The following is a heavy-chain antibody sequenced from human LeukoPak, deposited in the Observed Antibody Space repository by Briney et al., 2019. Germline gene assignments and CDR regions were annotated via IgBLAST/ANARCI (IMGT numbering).Heavy chain of an antibody. Sequence: GGSLRLSCAASGFTFSSYSMNWVRQAPGKGLEWVSSISSSSSYIYYADSVKGRFTISRDNAKKSLYLQMNSLRAEDTAVYYCARDLYRIVVVPHYFDYWGQGTLVTVSS. CDR3: ARDLYRIVVVPHYFDY. D-gene: IGHD3-22*01. J-gene: IGHJ4*02. CDR2: ISSSSSYI. V-gene: IGHV3-21*01. CDR1: GFTFSSYS.